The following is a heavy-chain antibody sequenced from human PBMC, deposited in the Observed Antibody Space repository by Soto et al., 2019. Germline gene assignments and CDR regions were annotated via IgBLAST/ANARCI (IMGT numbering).Heavy chain of an antibody. Sequence: SETLSLTCAVYGGSFSGYYWSWIRQPPGKGLEWIGEINHSGSTNYNPSLKSRVTISVDTSKNQFSLKLSSVTAADTAVYYCARISVDSDYMDVWGKGSTVTVSS. CDR2: INHSGST. D-gene: IGHD2-15*01. J-gene: IGHJ6*03. CDR1: GGSFSGYY. V-gene: IGHV4-34*01. CDR3: ARISVDSDYMDV.